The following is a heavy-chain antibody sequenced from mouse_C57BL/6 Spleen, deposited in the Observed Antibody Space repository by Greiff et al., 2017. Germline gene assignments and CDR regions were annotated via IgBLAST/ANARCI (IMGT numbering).Heavy chain of an antibody. Sequence: QVQLQQPGAELVMPGASVKLSCKASGYTFTSYWMHWVKQRPGQGLEWIGEIDPSDSYTNYNQKFKGKSTLTVDKSSSTAYMQLSSLTSEDSAVYYCARGRLTTGAMDYWGQGTSVTVSS. CDR3: ARGRLTTGAMDY. CDR1: GYTFTSYW. CDR2: IDPSDSYT. V-gene: IGHV1-69*01. D-gene: IGHD1-1*01. J-gene: IGHJ4*01.